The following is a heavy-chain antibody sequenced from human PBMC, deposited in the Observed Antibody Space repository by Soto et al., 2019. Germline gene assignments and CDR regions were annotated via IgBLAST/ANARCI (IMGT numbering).Heavy chain of an antibody. CDR2: ISSDGSST. CDR1: GFTISNYL. J-gene: IGHJ4*02. D-gene: IGHD2-21*02. CDR3: ARENNQGDIAY. Sequence: GGSLRLSCAASGFTISNYLMHWVRQAPGKGLVWVSRISSDGSSTTYAASVKGRITISRDDAKSTLYLQMNSLRAEDTAVYYCARENNQGDIAYRGQGTLVPGSS. V-gene: IGHV3-74*01.